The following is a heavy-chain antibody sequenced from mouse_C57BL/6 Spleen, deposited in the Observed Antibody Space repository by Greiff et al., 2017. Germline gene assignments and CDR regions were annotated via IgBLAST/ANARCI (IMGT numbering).Heavy chain of an antibody. D-gene: IGHD1-1*01. V-gene: IGHV1-69*01. CDR2: IDPSDSYT. CDR1: GYTFTSYW. Sequence: QVQLQQPGAELVMPGASVKLSCKASGYTFTSYWMHWVKQRPGQGLEWIGEIDPSDSYTNYNQKFKGKFTLTVDKSSSTAYMQLSSLTSEDSAVYYCARGYYGSSWFAYWGQGTLVTVSA. CDR3: ARGYYGSSWFAY. J-gene: IGHJ3*01.